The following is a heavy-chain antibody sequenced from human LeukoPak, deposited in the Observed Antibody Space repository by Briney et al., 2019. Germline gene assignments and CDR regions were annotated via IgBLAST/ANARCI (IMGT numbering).Heavy chain of an antibody. J-gene: IGHJ4*02. CDR1: GFTFSSYG. D-gene: IGHD2-2*01. V-gene: IGHV3-30*18. CDR2: ISYDGSNK. CDR3: AKLPAARQPPDRLDY. Sequence: GGSLRLSCAASGFTFSSYGMHWVRQAPGKGLEWVAVISYDGSNKYYADSVKGRFTISRDNSKNTLYLQMNSLRAEDAAVYYCAKLPAARQPPDRLDYWGQGTLVTVSS.